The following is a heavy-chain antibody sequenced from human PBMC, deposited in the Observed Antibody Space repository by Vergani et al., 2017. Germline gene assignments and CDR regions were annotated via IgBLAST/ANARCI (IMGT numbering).Heavy chain of an antibody. V-gene: IGHV1-8*01. CDR1: GYTFTSYD. J-gene: IGHJ6*03. CDR2: MNPNSGNT. CDR3: ARAGESSIFGLYYYYYYMDV. D-gene: IGHD3/OR15-3a*01. Sequence: QVQLVQSGAEVKKPGASVKVSCKASGYTFTSYDINWVRQATGQGLEWMGWMNPNSGNTGYAQKFQGRVTMTRNTSISTAYMELSSLRSEDTAVYYCARAGESSIFGLYYYYYYMDVWGKGTTVTVSS.